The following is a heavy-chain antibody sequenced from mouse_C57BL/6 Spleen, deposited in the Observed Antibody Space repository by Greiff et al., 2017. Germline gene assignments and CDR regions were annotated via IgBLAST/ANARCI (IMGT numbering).Heavy chain of an antibody. V-gene: IGHV1-64*01. CDR1: GYTFTSYW. J-gene: IGHJ3*01. Sequence: VQLQQPGAELVKPGASVKLSCKASGYTFTSYWMHWVKQRPGQGLEWIGMIHPNSGSTNYNEKFKNKATLTVDKSSTTAYMQLSSLTSEDSAVYYCARSGYDYDGRFAYWGQGTLVTVSA. D-gene: IGHD2-4*01. CDR2: IHPNSGST. CDR3: ARSGYDYDGRFAY.